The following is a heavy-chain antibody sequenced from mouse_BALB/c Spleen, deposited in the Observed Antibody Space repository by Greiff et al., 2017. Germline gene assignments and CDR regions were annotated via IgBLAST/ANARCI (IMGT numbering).Heavy chain of an antibody. CDR3: ARGDYRYPFAY. CDR1: GFTFSDYY. V-gene: IGHV5-4*02. D-gene: IGHD2-14*01. J-gene: IGHJ3*01. Sequence: EVKLVESGGGLVKPGGSLKLSCAASGFTFSDYYMYWVRQTPEKRLEWVATISDGGSYTYYPDSVKGRFTISRDNAKNNLYLQMSSLKSEDTAMYYCARGDYRYPFAYWGQGTLVTVSA. CDR2: ISDGGSYT.